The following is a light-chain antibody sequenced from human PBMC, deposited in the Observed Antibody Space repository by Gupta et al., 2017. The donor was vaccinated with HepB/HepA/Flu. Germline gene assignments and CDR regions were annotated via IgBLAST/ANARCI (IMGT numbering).Light chain of an antibody. CDR3: EQGKHCPFS. V-gene: IGKV2-30*01. CDR2: RVS. Sequence: DAVLTQSPLSLPVTLGQSASISCRSSQNLLFSDGNTFLHWYQQRPGQSPRRLIYRVSNRDSGVPDRCSGSGSGTDFTLKISRVEAEDVGVYYCEQGKHCPFSFGQGTKVEIK. J-gene: IGKJ1*01. CDR1: QNLLFSDGNTF.